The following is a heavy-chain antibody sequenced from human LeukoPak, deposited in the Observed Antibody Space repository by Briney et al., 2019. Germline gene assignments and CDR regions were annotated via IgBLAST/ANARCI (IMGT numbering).Heavy chain of an antibody. CDR2: IKSKTDGGTT. V-gene: IGHV3-15*01. Sequence: GGSLRLSCAASGFTFSNAWMSWVRQAPGKGLEWVGRIKSKTDGGTTDYAAPVKSRFTISRDDSKNTLYLQMNSLKTEDTAVYYCTTFSMIVVVITDWGQGTLVTVSS. CDR1: GFTFSNAW. J-gene: IGHJ4*02. CDR3: TTFSMIVVVITD. D-gene: IGHD3-22*01.